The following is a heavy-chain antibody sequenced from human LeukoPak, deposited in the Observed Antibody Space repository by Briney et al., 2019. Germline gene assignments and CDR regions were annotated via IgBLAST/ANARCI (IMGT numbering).Heavy chain of an antibody. D-gene: IGHD2-15*01. J-gene: IGHJ3*02. CDR3: AKDIGAGYSDAFDI. V-gene: IGHV3-43*02. Sequence: PGGSLRLSCAASGFTFGTHSMSWLRQAPGKGLEWVSLITGDGGSTYYADSVKGRFTISRDNSKNSLYLQMSSLRTEDTALYYCAKDIGAGYSDAFDIWGQGTMVTVSS. CDR1: GFTFGTHS. CDR2: ITGDGGST.